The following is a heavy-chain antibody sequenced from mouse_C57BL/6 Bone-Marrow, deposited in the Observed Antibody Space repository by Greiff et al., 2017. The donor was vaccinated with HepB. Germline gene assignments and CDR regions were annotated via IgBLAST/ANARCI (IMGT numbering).Heavy chain of an antibody. D-gene: IGHD1-1*01. Sequence: VQGVESGPGLVQPSQSLSITCTVSGFSLTSYGVHWVRQSPGKGLEWLGVIWSGGSTDYNAAFISRLSISKDNSKSQVSFKMNSLQADDTAIYYWATYYYGENWYFDVWGTGTTVTVAS. V-gene: IGHV2-2*01. CDR3: ATYYYGENWYFDV. CDR2: IWSGGST. J-gene: IGHJ1*03. CDR1: GFSLTSYG.